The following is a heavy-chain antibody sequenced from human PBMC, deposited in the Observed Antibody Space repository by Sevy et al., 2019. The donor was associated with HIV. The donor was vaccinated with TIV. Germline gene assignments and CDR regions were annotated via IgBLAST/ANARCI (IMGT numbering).Heavy chain of an antibody. CDR2: INHSGST. CDR3: ARGRGYSYGWIFAYYYGMDV. V-gene: IGHV4-34*01. CDR1: GGSFSGYY. D-gene: IGHD5-18*01. Sequence: SETLSLTCAVYGGSFSGYYWSWIRQPPGKGLEWIGEINHSGSTNYNPSLKSRVTISVDTSKNQFSLKLSSVTAADTAVYYCARGRGYSYGWIFAYYYGMDVWGQGTTVTVSS. J-gene: IGHJ6*02.